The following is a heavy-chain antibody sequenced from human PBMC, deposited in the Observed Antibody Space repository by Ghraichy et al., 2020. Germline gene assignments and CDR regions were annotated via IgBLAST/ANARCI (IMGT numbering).Heavy chain of an antibody. CDR2: IWYDGSNK. J-gene: IGHJ4*02. D-gene: IGHD6-13*01. Sequence: GGSLRLSCAASGFIFSSYGMHWVRQAPGKGLEWVAVIWYDGSNKYYADSVKGRFTISRDNSKNTLYLQMNSLRAEDTAVYYCARAIAARDGPGGYWGQGTLVTVSS. CDR1: GFIFSSYG. V-gene: IGHV3-33*01. CDR3: ARAIAARDGPGGY.